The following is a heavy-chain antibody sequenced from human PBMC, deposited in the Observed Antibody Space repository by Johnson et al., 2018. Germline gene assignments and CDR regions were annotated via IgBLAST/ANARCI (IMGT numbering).Heavy chain of an antibody. V-gene: IGHV3-9*01. CDR1: GFTFDDYA. CDR3: AKDIKGIAAANILDAFDI. D-gene: IGHD6-13*01. J-gene: IGHJ3*02. CDR2: ISWNSGSI. Sequence: VQLVQSGGGLVQPGRSLRLSCAASGFTFDDYAMHWVRQAPGKGLEWVSGISWNSGSIGYADSVKGRFTISRDNAKNSLYLQMNSLRAEDTALYYCAKDIKGIAAANILDAFDIWGQGTMVTVSS.